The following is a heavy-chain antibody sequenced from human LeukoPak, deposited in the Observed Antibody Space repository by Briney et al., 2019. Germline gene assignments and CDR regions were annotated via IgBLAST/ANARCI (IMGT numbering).Heavy chain of an antibody. D-gene: IGHD6-13*01. V-gene: IGHV3-30*04. Sequence: PGGSLRLSCAASGFTFSSYAKHWVRQAPGKGLEWVAVISYDGSNKYYADSVKGRFTISRDNSKNTLYLQMNSLRAEDTAVYYCARGEYSSSANYYYYYGMDVWGKGTTVTVSS. CDR3: ARGEYSSSANYYYYYGMDV. CDR2: ISYDGSNK. J-gene: IGHJ6*04. CDR1: GFTFSSYA.